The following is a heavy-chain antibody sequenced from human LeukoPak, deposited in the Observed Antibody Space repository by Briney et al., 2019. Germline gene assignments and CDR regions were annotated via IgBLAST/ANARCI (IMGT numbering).Heavy chain of an antibody. J-gene: IGHJ4*02. D-gene: IGHD3-22*01. CDR2: IYYSGTT. Sequence: PSGTLSLTCGVSSGSIGSSYWWTWVRQPPGKGLEWIGAIYYSGTTNYNPSLMSRVTISLDKSKNQFSLKMSSVTAADTAIYFCARGHYDSNGYYSDYFDSWSQGTLVTVSS. CDR1: SGSIGSSYW. V-gene: IGHV4-4*02. CDR3: ARGHYDSNGYYSDYFDS.